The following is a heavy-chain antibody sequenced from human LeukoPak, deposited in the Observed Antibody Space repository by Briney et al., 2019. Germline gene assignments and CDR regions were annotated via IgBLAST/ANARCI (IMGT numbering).Heavy chain of an antibody. Sequence: PSETLSLTCAVSGYSITSGYYWGWIGRPPGKGLEWIGNIYYSGRTYYNPTVKRTITISVDAYKHQISLKLSSVTAADWAVYYRAREAAYSGSTSCYGDFKYTMYVWGKGTTVTVSS. D-gene: IGHD2-2*01. CDR2: IYYSGRT. CDR3: AREAAYSGSTSCYGDFKYTMYV. J-gene: IGHJ6*03. V-gene: IGHV4-38-2*02. CDR1: GYSITSGYY.